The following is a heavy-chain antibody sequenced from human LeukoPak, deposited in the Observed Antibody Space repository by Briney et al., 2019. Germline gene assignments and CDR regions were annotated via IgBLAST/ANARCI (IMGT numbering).Heavy chain of an antibody. CDR3: ARNGRGDPTFDP. J-gene: IGHJ5*02. D-gene: IGHD2-8*01. CDR2: INPNSGGT. Sequence: ASVTVSCKASGYTFTGYYMHWVRQAPGQGLEWLGWINPNSGGTNYAQKFQGRVTMTRDTSISTAYMELSRLRSDDTAVYYCARNGRGDPTFDPWGQGTLVTVSS. V-gene: IGHV1-2*02. CDR1: GYTFTGYY.